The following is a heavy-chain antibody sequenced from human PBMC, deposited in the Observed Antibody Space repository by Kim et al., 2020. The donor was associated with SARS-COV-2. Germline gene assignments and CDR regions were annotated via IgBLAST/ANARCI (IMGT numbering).Heavy chain of an antibody. Sequence: GGSLRLSCSASGFTFSTYSMHWVRQAPGKGLDFVSAIDRSGRTTYYADSVRARFTISRDNSKNTLFLQMSSLRPEDTAVYYCVNEIPGDGFSRIWGQGTLVTVSS. CDR3: VNEIPGDGFSRI. CDR2: IDRSGRTT. D-gene: IGHD3-3*01. V-gene: IGHV3-64D*06. J-gene: IGHJ4*02. CDR1: GFTFSTYS.